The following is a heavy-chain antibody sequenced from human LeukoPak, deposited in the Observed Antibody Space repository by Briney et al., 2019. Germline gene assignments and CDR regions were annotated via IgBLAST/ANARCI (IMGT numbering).Heavy chain of an antibody. CDR2: ISYDGSNK. V-gene: IGHV3-30*03. D-gene: IGHD4-17*01. J-gene: IGHJ5*02. CDR1: GFTFSSYG. CDR3: ARDIYDYGDYGVGP. Sequence: GGSLRLSCAASGFTFSSYGMHWVRQAPGKGLEWVAVISYDGSNKYYADSVKGRFTISRDNAKNSLYLQMNSLRAEDTAVYYCARDIYDYGDYGVGPWGQGTLVTVSS.